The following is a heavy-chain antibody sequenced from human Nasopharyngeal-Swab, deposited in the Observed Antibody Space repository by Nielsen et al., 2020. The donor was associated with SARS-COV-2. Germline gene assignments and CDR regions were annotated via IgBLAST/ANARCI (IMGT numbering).Heavy chain of an antibody. V-gene: IGHV3-64D*06. CDR2: ISSNGGST. Sequence: GGSRRLSCSASGFTFSSYAMHWVRQAPGKGLEYVSAISSNGGSTYYADPVKGRLTISRDNSKNTLYLQMSSLRAEDTAVYYCARDPDQYYDFWSGPLDVWGQGTTVTVSS. J-gene: IGHJ6*02. CDR3: ARDPDQYYDFWSGPLDV. CDR1: GFTFSSYA. D-gene: IGHD3-3*01.